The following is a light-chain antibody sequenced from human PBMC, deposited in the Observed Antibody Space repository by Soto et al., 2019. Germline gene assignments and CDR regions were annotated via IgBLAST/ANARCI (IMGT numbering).Light chain of an antibody. Sequence: EIVMTQSPATLSVSPGERATLSCRASQSVNTNLAWYQQKPGQAPRLLIYYASSRATGIPARFSGSGSGTEFTLTISSLLSEDFAVYYCQQYNNCPLTFGGGTKVEIK. CDR1: QSVNTN. CDR3: QQYNNCPLT. J-gene: IGKJ4*01. CDR2: YAS. V-gene: IGKV3-15*01.